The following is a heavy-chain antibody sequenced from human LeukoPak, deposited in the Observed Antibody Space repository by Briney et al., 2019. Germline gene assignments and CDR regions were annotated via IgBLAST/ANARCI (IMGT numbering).Heavy chain of an antibody. CDR2: ITPIFGTA. Sequence: SVKVSCKASGGTFSSYAISWVRQAPGQGLEWMGRITPIFGTANYAQKFQGRVTITTDESTSTAYMELSSLRSDDTAVYYCARVVGGSYFSGLGYWGQGTLVTVSS. CDR3: ARVVGGSYFSGLGY. D-gene: IGHD1-26*01. J-gene: IGHJ4*02. CDR1: GGTFSSYA. V-gene: IGHV1-69*05.